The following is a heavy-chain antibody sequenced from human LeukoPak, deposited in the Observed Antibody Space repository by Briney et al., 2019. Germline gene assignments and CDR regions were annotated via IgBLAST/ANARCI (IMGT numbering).Heavy chain of an antibody. CDR3: ASTFGVVVPAASRNWFDP. CDR2: INHSGST. Sequence: SETLSLTCAVYGGSFSGYYWSWIRQPPGKGLEWIGDINHSGSTNYNPSLKSRVTISVDTSKNQFSLKLSSVTAADTAVYYCASTFGVVVPAASRNWFDPWGQGTLVTVSS. J-gene: IGHJ5*02. CDR1: GGSFSGYY. V-gene: IGHV4-34*01. D-gene: IGHD2-2*01.